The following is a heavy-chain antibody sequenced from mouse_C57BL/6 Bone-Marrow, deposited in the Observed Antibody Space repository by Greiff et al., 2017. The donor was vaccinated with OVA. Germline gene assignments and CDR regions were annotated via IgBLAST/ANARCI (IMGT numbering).Heavy chain of an antibody. CDR2: IRNKANNHAT. Sequence: EVKLMESGGGLVQPGGSMKLSCAASGFTFSDAWMDWVRQSPEKGLEWVAEIRNKANNHATYYAESVKGRFTISRDDSKSSVYLQMNSLRAEDTGIYYCTRGNYYYGSSYERAMDYWGQGTSVTVSS. V-gene: IGHV6-6*01. CDR1: GFTFSDAW. CDR3: TRGNYYYGSSYERAMDY. D-gene: IGHD1-1*01. J-gene: IGHJ4*01.